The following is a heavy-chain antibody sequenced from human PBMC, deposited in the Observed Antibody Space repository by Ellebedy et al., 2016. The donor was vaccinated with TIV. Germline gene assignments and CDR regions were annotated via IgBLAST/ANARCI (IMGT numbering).Heavy chain of an antibody. J-gene: IGHJ4*02. V-gene: IGHV1-69*13. Sequence: AASVKVSCKASRGSFSSYGITWVRQAPGQGLEWMAGIVPFVDKAKNAQKFQGRISITADESTSTAYMELSNLRPDDTAVYYCSREGFYYGNNDHYAGGWRCFDYWGQGALVTVSS. CDR1: RGSFSSYG. D-gene: IGHD3-10*01. CDR2: IVPFVDKA. CDR3: SREGFYYGNNDHYAGGWRCFDY.